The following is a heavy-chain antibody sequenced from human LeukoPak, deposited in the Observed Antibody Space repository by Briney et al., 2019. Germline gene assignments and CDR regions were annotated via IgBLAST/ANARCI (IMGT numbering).Heavy chain of an antibody. J-gene: IGHJ5*02. V-gene: IGHV3-74*01. D-gene: IGHD3-10*01. Sequence: GGSLRLSCAASGFTFDDYAMHWVRQAPGKGLVWVSRINTDGSSTSYADSVKGRFTISRDNAKNTLYLQMNSLRAEDTAVYYCARAYGSGSYRWRFDPWGQGTLVTVSS. CDR1: GFTFDDYA. CDR3: ARAYGSGSYRWRFDP. CDR2: INTDGSST.